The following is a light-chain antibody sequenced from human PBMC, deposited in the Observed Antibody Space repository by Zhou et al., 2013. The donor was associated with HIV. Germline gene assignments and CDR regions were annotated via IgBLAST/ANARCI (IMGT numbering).Light chain of an antibody. CDR3: GSYAGSSIWI. Sequence: QSALTQPPSASGSPGQSVTISCTGTSSDVGGYNYVSWYQQHPGKAPKLIIYGVSKRPSGVPDRFSGSKSGNTASLTVSGLQAEDESDYYCGSYAGSSIWIFGGGTKLTVL. CDR2: GVS. CDR1: SSDVGGYNY. V-gene: IGLV2-8*01. J-gene: IGLJ2*01.